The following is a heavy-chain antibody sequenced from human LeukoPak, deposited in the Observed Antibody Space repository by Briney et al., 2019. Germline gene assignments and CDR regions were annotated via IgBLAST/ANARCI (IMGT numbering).Heavy chain of an antibody. Sequence: SETLSLTCTVSGGSISTYYWTWVQQTAGKGLEWVGRFNAGGYAKYNPSLKSRVTLSADTSKNQFYLKLTSVTAADTAVYFCARVTHTSSWYEQFWGQGILVIVSS. CDR3: ARVTHTSSWYEQF. V-gene: IGHV4-4*07. CDR1: GGSISTYY. CDR2: FNAGGYA. J-gene: IGHJ1*01. D-gene: IGHD6-13*01.